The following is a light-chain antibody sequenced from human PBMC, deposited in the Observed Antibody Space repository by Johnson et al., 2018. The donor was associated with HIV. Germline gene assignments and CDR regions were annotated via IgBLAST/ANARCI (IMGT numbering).Light chain of an antibody. CDR3: GTWDSSLSVDNYV. J-gene: IGLJ1*01. CDR1: SSNIGNNY. Sequence: QSVLTQPPSVSAAPGQKVTISCSGSSSNIGNNYVSWYQQLPGTAPKLLIYDNNKRPSGIPDRFSGSKSGTSATLGITGLQPGEEADYYCGTWDSSLSVDNYVLGTGTKVTVL. V-gene: IGLV1-51*01. CDR2: DNN.